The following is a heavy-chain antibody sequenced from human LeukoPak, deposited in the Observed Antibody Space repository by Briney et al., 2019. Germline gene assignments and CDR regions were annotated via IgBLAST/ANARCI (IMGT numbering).Heavy chain of an antibody. CDR1: GYTFTSYD. CDR3: ARGFWNYGSGSGAYYYYMDV. J-gene: IGHJ6*03. CDR2: MNPNSGNT. Sequence: ASVKVSCKASGYTFTSYDINWVRQATGQGLEWMGWMNPNSGNTGYAQKFQGRVTITADESTSTAYMELSSLRSEDTAVYYCARGFWNYGSGSGAYYYYMDVWGKGTTVTISS. D-gene: IGHD3-10*01. V-gene: IGHV1-8*03.